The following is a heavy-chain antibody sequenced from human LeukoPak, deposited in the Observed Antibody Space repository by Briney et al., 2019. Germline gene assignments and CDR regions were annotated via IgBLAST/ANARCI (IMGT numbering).Heavy chain of an antibody. V-gene: IGHV1-8*01. CDR1: GYTFTSYD. CDR2: MNPNSGNT. D-gene: IGHD4-17*01. J-gene: IGHJ4*02. CDR3: ARKPLNDYGAHFEY. Sequence: ASVKVSCKASGYTFTSYDINWVRQATGQGLEWMGWMNPNSGNTGYAQKFQGRVTMTRNTSISTAYMELSSLRSEDTAVYYCARKPLNDYGAHFEYWGQGTLVTVSS.